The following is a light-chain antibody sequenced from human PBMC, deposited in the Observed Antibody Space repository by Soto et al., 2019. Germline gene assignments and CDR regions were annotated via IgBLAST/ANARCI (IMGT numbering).Light chain of an antibody. CDR1: QSVRSSY. CDR2: GAS. J-gene: IGKJ3*01. V-gene: IGKV3-20*01. CDR3: QQFSNTLFT. Sequence: EIVLTQSPGNLSLSPGERGTLSCRARQSVRSSYSAWYQQKPGQAPLLLIYGASSRATGIPDRFSGYGSGTEFTLTISKLDSDDFTGYYCQQFSNTLFTFVAGSKVDIE.